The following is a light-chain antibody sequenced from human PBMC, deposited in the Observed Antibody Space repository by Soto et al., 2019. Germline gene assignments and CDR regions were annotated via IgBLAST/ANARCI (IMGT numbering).Light chain of an antibody. CDR1: SIGDKS. V-gene: IGLV3-21*02. Sequence: SYELTQPPSVSVAPGQTARITCGGDSIGDKSVHWYQHKSGQAPVLVIYYEIDRPSGIPERFSGSNSGSTATLTISRVEAXXXXXXXCHVWDSDRDHPVFGGGTKLTV. J-gene: IGLJ2*01. CDR3: HVWDSDRDHPV. CDR2: YEI.